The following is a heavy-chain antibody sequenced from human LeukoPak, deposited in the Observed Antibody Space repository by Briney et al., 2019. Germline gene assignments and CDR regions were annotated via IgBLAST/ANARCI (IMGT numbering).Heavy chain of an antibody. CDR3: AKFVNAFDI. J-gene: IGHJ3*02. CDR1: GFTFSSYA. Sequence: PGGSLRLSCAASGFTFSSYAMGWVRQAPGKGLEWVAHIKEDGSEKYYVDSVKGRFTISRDNAKNSLYLQMNSLRAEDTAVYYCAKFVNAFDIWGQGTMVTVSS. D-gene: IGHD2/OR15-2a*01. CDR2: IKEDGSEK. V-gene: IGHV3-7*03.